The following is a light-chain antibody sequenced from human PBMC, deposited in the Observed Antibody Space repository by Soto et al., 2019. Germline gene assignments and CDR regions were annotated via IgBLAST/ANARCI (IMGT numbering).Light chain of an antibody. Sequence: IGMTQSPAPLSVSPGEGATLSCRASQGIGDTLAWYQHKPGQTPRLLIYDTSTRATGVPARFSGSGSGTDFTLTIGSLQPDDFATYYCQQSYSTPITFGQGTRLEIK. CDR3: QQSYSTPIT. J-gene: IGKJ5*01. V-gene: IGKV3-15*01. CDR2: DTS. CDR1: QGIGDT.